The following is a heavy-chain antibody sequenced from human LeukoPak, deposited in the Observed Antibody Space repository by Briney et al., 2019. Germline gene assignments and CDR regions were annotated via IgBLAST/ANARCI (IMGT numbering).Heavy chain of an antibody. CDR2: IYYSGST. CDR3: AGLGNSGFDY. D-gene: IGHD4-23*01. Sequence: SETLSLTCTVSGGSISSYYWSWIRQPPGKGLEWIGYIYYSGSTNYNPPLKSRVTISVDTSKNQFSLKLSSVTAADTAVYYCAGLGNSGFDYWGQGTLVTVSS. J-gene: IGHJ4*02. V-gene: IGHV4-59*08. CDR1: GGSISSYY.